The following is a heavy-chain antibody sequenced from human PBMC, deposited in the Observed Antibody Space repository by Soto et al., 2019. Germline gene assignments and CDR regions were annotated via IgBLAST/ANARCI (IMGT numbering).Heavy chain of an antibody. Sequence: QVQLVQSGPEVKKPGASVKVSCKASGYTFTSYGISWVRQAPGQGLEWMGWISTYNGNPNYAQKLQGRVTMTTDTSTSTAYMELRSLRSEDTAVFYCARAPLYSTSPKSAFDIWGQGTVVTVSS. CDR1: GYTFTSYG. D-gene: IGHD6-6*01. J-gene: IGHJ3*02. CDR3: ARAPLYSTSPKSAFDI. CDR2: ISTYNGNP. V-gene: IGHV1-18*01.